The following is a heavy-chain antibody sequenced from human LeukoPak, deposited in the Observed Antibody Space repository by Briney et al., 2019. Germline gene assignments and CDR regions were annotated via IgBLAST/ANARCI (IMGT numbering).Heavy chain of an antibody. CDR2: ISWDGGST. J-gene: IGHJ5*02. CDR3: AKSGGVRFDP. Sequence: TGGSLRLSCAASGFTFDDYAMHWVRQAPGKGLEWVSLISWDGGSTYYADSVKGRFTISRDNSKNSLYLQMNSLRAEDTAVYYCAKSGGVRFDPWGQGTLVTVSS. V-gene: IGHV3-43D*03. CDR1: GFTFDDYA. D-gene: IGHD3-16*01.